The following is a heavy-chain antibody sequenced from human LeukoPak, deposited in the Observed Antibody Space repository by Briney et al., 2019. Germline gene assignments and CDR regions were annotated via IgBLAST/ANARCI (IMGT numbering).Heavy chain of an antibody. CDR1: GFTFTTYA. CDR2: ISGGGGGT. V-gene: IGHV3-23*01. D-gene: IGHD2-2*01. CDR3: AKDNPYCSSPNCYFDY. J-gene: IGHJ4*02. Sequence: GGSLRLSCAASGFTFTTYAMGWVRQSPGKGLEWVSSISGGGGGTYYAEFVKGRFTISRDNSKNTLYLQMNSLRAEDTAVYYCAKDNPYCSSPNCYFDYWGQGTLVTVSS.